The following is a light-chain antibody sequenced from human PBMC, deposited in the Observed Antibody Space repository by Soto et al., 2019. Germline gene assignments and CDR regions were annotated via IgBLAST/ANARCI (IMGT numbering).Light chain of an antibody. V-gene: IGLV2-14*03. CDR3: NSYTSSTTPYV. J-gene: IGLJ1*01. CDR1: SSDVGAYNY. CDR2: DVT. Sequence: QSALTQPASVSGSPGQSITISCTGSSSDVGAYNYVSWYQHHPDKAPKLVIYDVTNRPSGVSIRFSGSKSGNTASLTISGLQAEDEADYYCNSYTSSTTPYVFGTGTKLTVL.